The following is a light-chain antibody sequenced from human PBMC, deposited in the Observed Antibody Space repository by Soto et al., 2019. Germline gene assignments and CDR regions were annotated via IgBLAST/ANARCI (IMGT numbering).Light chain of an antibody. CDR3: QQYNSYSLP. CDR2: DAS. CDR1: QSVSGW. J-gene: IGKJ1*01. V-gene: IGKV1-5*01. Sequence: DVRMTRSASAVPASVGKSVTITCRASQSVSGWLAWDQQKPGKAPNLLIYDASILQSGVPSRFSGSGSETEFTLTISSLQPDDFATYYCQQYNSYSLPFGHGGKVAIK.